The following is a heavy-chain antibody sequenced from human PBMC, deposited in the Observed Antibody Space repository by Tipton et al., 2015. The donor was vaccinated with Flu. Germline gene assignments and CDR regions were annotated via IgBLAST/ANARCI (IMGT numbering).Heavy chain of an antibody. CDR2: VSNTGDYT. Sequence: SLRLSCAATGIPFRTYGMSWFRQAPGKGLEWLCCVSNTGDYTYYADSVQGRLTISRDNSKNTVYLQMDSLRVDDTAVYFCANQGALFWGQGTVVTVSS. CDR3: ANQGALF. J-gene: IGHJ3*01. D-gene: IGHD4/OR15-4a*01. CDR1: GIPFRTYG. V-gene: IGHV3-23*01.